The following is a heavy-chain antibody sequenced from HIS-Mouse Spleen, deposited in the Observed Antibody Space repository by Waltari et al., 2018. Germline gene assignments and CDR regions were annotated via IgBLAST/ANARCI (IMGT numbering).Heavy chain of an antibody. CDR2: MNPNSANT. CDR1: GYTFTSYD. D-gene: IGHD3-3*01. CDR3: ARVYYDFWSGYYY. V-gene: IGHV1-8*01. Sequence: QVQLVQSGAEVKKPGASVKVSCKASGYTFTSYDINWVRQATGQGLEWMGWMNPNSANTGDAQKLRGRVTMTKNTSISTAYMELSSLRSEDTAVYYCARVYYDFWSGYYYWGQGTLVTVSS. J-gene: IGHJ4*02.